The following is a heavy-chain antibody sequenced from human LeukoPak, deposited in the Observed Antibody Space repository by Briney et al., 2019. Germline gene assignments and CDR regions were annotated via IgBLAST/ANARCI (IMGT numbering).Heavy chain of an antibody. CDR1: GFIFSSYG. D-gene: IGHD6-13*01. CDR2: IWYDGSNK. CDR3: ARDRGSRSWPRPDAFDI. Sequence: GGSLRLSCAASGFIFSSYGMHWVRQAPGKGLEWGAVIWYDGSNKYYVDSVKGRFTISRDNSNNTLYLQMNSLRAEDTAVYYCARDRGSRSWPRPDAFDIWGQGTMVTVSS. V-gene: IGHV3-33*01. J-gene: IGHJ3*02.